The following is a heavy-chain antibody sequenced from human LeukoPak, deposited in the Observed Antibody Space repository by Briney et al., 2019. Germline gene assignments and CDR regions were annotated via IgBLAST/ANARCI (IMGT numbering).Heavy chain of an antibody. Sequence: GGSLRLSCAASGFSFADYAMHWDRKVPGKGLEWVSGLRWNTISMGYADSVKGRFTISRDNAKNSLYLQMNSLRPEDTALYYCVKDRTYYYDSNGYFDYWGQGTLVTVSS. V-gene: IGHV3-9*01. CDR1: GFSFADYA. D-gene: IGHD3-22*01. CDR2: LRWNTISM. J-gene: IGHJ4*02. CDR3: VKDRTYYYDSNGYFDY.